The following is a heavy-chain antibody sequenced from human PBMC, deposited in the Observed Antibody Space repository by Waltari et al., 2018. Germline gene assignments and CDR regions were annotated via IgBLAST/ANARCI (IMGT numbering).Heavy chain of an antibody. J-gene: IGHJ1*01. V-gene: IGHV4-59*11. D-gene: IGHD2-2*01. CDR1: GGSISSHY. CDR2: IHSSGTT. Sequence: QVQLQESGPGLVKPSETLSLTCTVSGGSISSHYWSWIRQPPGKGLEWIGYIHSSGTTNYNPSLKSRVTISVDTSKNQFSLKLSSVTAADTAVYYCASSPGSPHFQHWGQGTLVTVSS. CDR3: ASSPGSPHFQH.